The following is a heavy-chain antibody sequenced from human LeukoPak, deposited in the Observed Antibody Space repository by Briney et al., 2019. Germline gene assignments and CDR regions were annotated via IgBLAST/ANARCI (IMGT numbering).Heavy chain of an antibody. CDR3: AKDIEVIKACFDY. Sequence: GRSLRLSCAASGFTFYDYAMHSGPHAPGKGLGSVSGIRWNSGSVGYADPVKGRFTISRYNAKNSLYLQMNSLRAEDKAVYYCAKDIEVIKACFDYWGQGTLVTVYS. V-gene: IGHV3-9*01. J-gene: IGHJ4*02. D-gene: IGHD3-22*01. CDR2: IRWNSGSV. CDR1: GFTFYDYA.